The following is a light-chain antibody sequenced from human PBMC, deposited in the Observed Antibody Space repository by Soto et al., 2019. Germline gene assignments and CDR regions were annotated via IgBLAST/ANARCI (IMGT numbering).Light chain of an antibody. J-gene: IGKJ2*01. V-gene: IGKV3-20*01. CDR2: GAS. CDR1: QSLTTRY. Sequence: IVLTQSPGTLSLSPGETATLSCRASQSLTTRYLAWYQQKPGQAPRLLIYGASNRATGTPDRFSGSGSGTDFTLTISSLEPEDFAVYFCQEYASSVVYTFGQGTKLEIK. CDR3: QEYASSVVYT.